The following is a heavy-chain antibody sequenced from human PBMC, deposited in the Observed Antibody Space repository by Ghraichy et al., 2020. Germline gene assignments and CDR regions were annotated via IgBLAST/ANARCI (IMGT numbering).Heavy chain of an antibody. CDR3: ASGGYSYGFRNYYYYYGMDV. Sequence: SQTLSLTCAVYGGSFSGYYWSWIRQPPGKGLEWIGEINHSGSTNYNPSLKSRVTISLDSSKNQFSLKLSSVTAADTAVYYCASGGYSYGFRNYYYYYGMDVWGQGTTVTVSS. D-gene: IGHD5-18*01. V-gene: IGHV4-34*01. CDR1: GGSFSGYY. J-gene: IGHJ6*02. CDR2: INHSGST.